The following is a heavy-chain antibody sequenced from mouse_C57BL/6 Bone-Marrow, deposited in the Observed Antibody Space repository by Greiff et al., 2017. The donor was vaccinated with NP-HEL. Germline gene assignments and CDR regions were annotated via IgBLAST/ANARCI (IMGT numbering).Heavy chain of an antibody. D-gene: IGHD1-1*01. CDR3: ARYGDGSSHWYFDV. CDR1: GYAFSSSW. CDR2: IYPGDGDT. V-gene: IGHV1-82*01. J-gene: IGHJ1*03. Sequence: QVQLQQSGPELVKPGASVKISCKASGYAFSSSWMNWVKQRPGKGLEWIGRIYPGDGDTNYNGKFKGKATLTADKASSTAYMQLSSLTSEDSAVYFCARYGDGSSHWYFDVWGTGTPVTVSS.